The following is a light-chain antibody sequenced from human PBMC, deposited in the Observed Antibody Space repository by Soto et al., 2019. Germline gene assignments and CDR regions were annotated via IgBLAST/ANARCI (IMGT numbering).Light chain of an antibody. V-gene: IGLV2-14*01. Sequence: QSALTQPASVSGSPGQSITISCTGTSSDVGGYNYVSWYQQHPGKAPKLMIYDVSNRPTGVSNRFSGSKSGNTASLTISGLQAEDEADYYCSSYTSSGTLYVFGTGTKRTVL. J-gene: IGLJ1*01. CDR1: SSDVGGYNY. CDR2: DVS. CDR3: SSYTSSGTLYV.